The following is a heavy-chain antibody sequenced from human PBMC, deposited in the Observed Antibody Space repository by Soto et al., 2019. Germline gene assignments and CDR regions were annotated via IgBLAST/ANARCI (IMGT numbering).Heavy chain of an antibody. CDR3: ARHSRGLYDILTGYYS. V-gene: IGHV4-39*01. D-gene: IGHD3-9*01. CDR1: GGSISSSSYY. CDR2: IYYSGST. Sequence: PSETLSLSCTVSGGSISSSSYYWGWIRQPPGKGLEWIGSIYYSGSTYYNPSLKSRVTISVDTSKNQFSLKLSSVTAADTAVYYCARHSRGLYDILTGYYSWGQGTLVT. J-gene: IGHJ5*02.